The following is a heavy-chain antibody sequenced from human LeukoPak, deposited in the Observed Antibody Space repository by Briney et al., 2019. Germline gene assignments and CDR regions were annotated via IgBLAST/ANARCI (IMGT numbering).Heavy chain of an antibody. Sequence: SETLSLTCRVSGGSISSYYWGWIRQPPGKRLQWIGYVSNSGRTGYNPSLKSRVTISIDTSRNQFSLRLRSVTAADTAVYFCARENDRYGRIDYWGRGTLVTVTS. CDR1: GGSISSYY. D-gene: IGHD5-18*01. J-gene: IGHJ4*02. CDR3: ARENDRYGRIDY. V-gene: IGHV4-59*01. CDR2: VSNSGRT.